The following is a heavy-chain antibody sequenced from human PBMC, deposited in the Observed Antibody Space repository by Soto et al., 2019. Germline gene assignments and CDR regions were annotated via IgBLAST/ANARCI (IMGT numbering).Heavy chain of an antibody. Sequence: QVQLLQSGAEVKKPGASVRVSCKASGYTFTNYGISWVRQAPGQGLEWMGWISSYYGSTDYAQIFEGRVTMTTDTSTSXAYXXXXXLRSDDTAIYYCARDQGGDWFDPWGQGTLVTX. V-gene: IGHV1-18*04. D-gene: IGHD1-26*01. J-gene: IGHJ5*02. CDR2: ISSYYGST. CDR1: GYTFTNYG. CDR3: ARDQGGDWFDP.